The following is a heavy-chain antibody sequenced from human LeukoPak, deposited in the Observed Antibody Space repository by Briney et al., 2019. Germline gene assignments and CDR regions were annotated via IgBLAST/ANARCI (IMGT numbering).Heavy chain of an antibody. Sequence: GGSLRLSCAASGFTFSSYEMNWVRQAPGKGLEWVSYISSSGSTIYYADSVKGRFTISRDNAKNSLYLQMNSLRAEDTAVYYCAREIRLRGFDYWGQGTLVTVSS. CDR3: AREIRLRGFDY. V-gene: IGHV3-48*03. J-gene: IGHJ4*02. CDR1: GFTFSSYE. D-gene: IGHD5-12*01. CDR2: ISSSGSTI.